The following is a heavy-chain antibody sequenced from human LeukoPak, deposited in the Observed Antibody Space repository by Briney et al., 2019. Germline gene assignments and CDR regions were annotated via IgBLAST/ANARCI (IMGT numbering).Heavy chain of an antibody. J-gene: IGHJ4*02. CDR1: GFTFDDYA. D-gene: IGHD3-9*01. Sequence: PGGSLRLSYAASGFTFDDYAMHWVRQAPGKGLEWVSGISWNSGSIGYADSVKGRFTISRDNAKNSLYLQMNSLRAEDTALYYCAKDLADILTGYYLDYWGQGTLVTVSS. V-gene: IGHV3-9*01. CDR2: ISWNSGSI. CDR3: AKDLADILTGYYLDY.